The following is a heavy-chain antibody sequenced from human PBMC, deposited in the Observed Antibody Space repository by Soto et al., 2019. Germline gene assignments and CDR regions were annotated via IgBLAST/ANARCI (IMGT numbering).Heavy chain of an antibody. Sequence: PSETLYLTCTVSGGCIHHHYCCLIRQSPEKGMAWIGYIYYSGSTNYNPSLKSRVTISVDTSKNQFSLKLSSVTAADTAVYYCARPQRDWSTMVRGVDPPHDAFDIWGQGTMVT. CDR1: GGCIHHHY. J-gene: IGHJ3*02. CDR3: ARPQRDWSTMVRGVDPPHDAFDI. V-gene: IGHV4-59*11. CDR2: IYYSGST. D-gene: IGHD3-10*01.